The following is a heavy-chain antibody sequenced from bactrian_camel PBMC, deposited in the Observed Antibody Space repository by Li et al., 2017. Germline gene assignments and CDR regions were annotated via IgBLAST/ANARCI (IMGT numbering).Heavy chain of an antibody. J-gene: IGHJ4*01. CDR3: AAQWSNDGYCYNRLDPALYSH. D-gene: IGHD1*01. CDR2: IGSNRAT. CDR1: GYTDDGHC. Sequence: HVQLVESGGGSVRAGTSLTLTCVTSGYTDDGHCMGWFRQVPGKQREKVALIGSNRATHYSQSMKGRFAISADNAKNTLYLQMNSLKHEDTGMYYCAAQWSNDGYCYNRLDPALYSHWGQGTQVTVS. V-gene: IGHV3S55*01.